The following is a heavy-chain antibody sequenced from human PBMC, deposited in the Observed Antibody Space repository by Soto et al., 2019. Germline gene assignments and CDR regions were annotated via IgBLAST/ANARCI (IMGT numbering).Heavy chain of an antibody. CDR1: GLIFSNYA. CDR2: IGGTGGDT. Sequence: DVQLLESGGGLVQPGGSLRLSCAASGLIFSNYAMTWVRQAPGKGLESVSAIGGTGGDTYYSNSVKGRFTISRDNSKNTLYLQMNSLSADDTAVYYCAKDAVAYNGEWDWFDSWGQGTLVTVSS. J-gene: IGHJ5*01. D-gene: IGHD6-19*01. CDR3: AKDAVAYNGEWDWFDS. V-gene: IGHV3-23*01.